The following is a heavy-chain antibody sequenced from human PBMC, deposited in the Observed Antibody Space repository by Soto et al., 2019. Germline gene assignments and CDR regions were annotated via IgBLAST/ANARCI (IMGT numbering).Heavy chain of an antibody. CDR2: ISSSSSYI. D-gene: IGHD3-10*01. J-gene: IGHJ4*02. V-gene: IGHV3-21*01. CDR1: GFTFSSYS. Sequence: GGSLRLSCAASGFTFSSYSMNWVRQAPGKGLEWVSSISSSSSYIYYADSVKGRFTISRDNAKNSLYLQMNSLRAEGTAVYYCARFIGFGELWSDYWGQGTLVTVSS. CDR3: ARFIGFGELWSDY.